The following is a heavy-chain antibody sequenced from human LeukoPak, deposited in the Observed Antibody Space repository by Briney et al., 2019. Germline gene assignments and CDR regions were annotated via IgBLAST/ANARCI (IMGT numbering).Heavy chain of an antibody. CDR3: ARGRGSHNYYYYYYMDV. D-gene: IGHD2-15*01. Sequence: GGSLRLSCAASGFTFDDYGMSWVRQAPGKGLEWVSGINWNGGSTGYADSVKRRFTISRDNAKNSLYLQMNSLRAEDTALYYCARGRGSHNYYYYYYMDVWGKGTTVTVSS. V-gene: IGHV3-20*04. CDR1: GFTFDDYG. CDR2: INWNGGST. J-gene: IGHJ6*03.